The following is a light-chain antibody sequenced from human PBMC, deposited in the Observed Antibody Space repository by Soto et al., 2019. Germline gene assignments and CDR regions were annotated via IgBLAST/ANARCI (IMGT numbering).Light chain of an antibody. V-gene: IGKV3-15*01. CDR3: QQLNSYPRT. CDR2: GAS. Sequence: EIVVTQSPATLSVSPGERATLSCRASQSVNTNFAWYQQKPGQAPRLLIYGASTRATGIPARFSGSGSGTEFTLTISSLQSEDFAVYYCQQLNSYPRTFGQGTKVDIK. J-gene: IGKJ1*01. CDR1: QSVNTN.